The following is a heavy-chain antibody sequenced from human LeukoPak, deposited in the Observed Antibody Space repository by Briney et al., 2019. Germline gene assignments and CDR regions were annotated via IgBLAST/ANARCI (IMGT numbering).Heavy chain of an antibody. Sequence: ASMKVSCKSSGFTFTDHYIHWVRQGPGQGLEWMGYIGPHSTFTSSPQEFQGRVTVTRDTSISTAYMELSRLTSDDTAVYYCARSGTGAQQTSFDYWGQGTLVTVSS. CDR1: GFTFTDHY. CDR3: ARSGTGAQQTSFDY. D-gene: IGHD1-14*01. J-gene: IGHJ4*02. CDR2: IGPHSTFT. V-gene: IGHV1-2*02.